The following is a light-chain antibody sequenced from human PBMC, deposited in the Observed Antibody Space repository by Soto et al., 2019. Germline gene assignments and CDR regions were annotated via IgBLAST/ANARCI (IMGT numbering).Light chain of an antibody. CDR3: NSYTTSYTYI. Sequence: QSVLTQPASVSGSPGQSITISCTGTSTDVGGYNYVSWYQQHPGKAPKLVIYGVSNRPSGVSNRLSGSKSGNTASLTISGLQAEDEADYYCNSYTTSYTYIFGTGTKLTVL. V-gene: IGLV2-14*01. CDR2: GVS. J-gene: IGLJ1*01. CDR1: STDVGGYNY.